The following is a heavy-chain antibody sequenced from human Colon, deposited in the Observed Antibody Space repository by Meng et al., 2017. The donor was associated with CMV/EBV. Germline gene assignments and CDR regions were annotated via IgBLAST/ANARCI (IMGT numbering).Heavy chain of an antibody. CDR2: IFAFNGKT. J-gene: IGHJ4*02. Sequence: ASGYTFANYGISWVRQAPRQGLEWMGWIFAFNGKTFYAQNFQGRLTMTTDASTATSYLELRSLRSDDMAVYYCARGYDYSNYVPIDSWGQGTLVTVSS. V-gene: IGHV1-18*03. CDR3: ARGYDYSNYVPIDS. CDR1: GYTFANYG. D-gene: IGHD4-11*01.